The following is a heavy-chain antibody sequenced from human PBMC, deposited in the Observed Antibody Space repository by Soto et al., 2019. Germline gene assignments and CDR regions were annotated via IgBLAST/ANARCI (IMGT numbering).Heavy chain of an antibody. CDR1: VGSISIGDYC. CDR3: ARVILYAYYYGMDV. V-gene: IGHV4-30-4*01. D-gene: IGHD2-8*01. Sequence: SETLSVTCTFSVGSISIGDYCWSWIRQPPGKGLEWIGYIYYSGSTYYNPSLKSRVTISVDTSKNQFSLKLSSVTAADTAVYYCARVILYAYYYGMDVWGQGTTVTVSS. J-gene: IGHJ6*01. CDR2: IYYSGST.